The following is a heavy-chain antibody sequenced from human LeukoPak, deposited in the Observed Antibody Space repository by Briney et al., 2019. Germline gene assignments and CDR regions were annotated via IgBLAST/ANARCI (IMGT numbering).Heavy chain of an antibody. CDR3: AKDVGYYDSSGLLDY. CDR1: GFTFSSYG. CDR2: IWYDGSNK. J-gene: IGHJ4*02. V-gene: IGHV3-33*06. D-gene: IGHD3-22*01. Sequence: GGSLRLSCAASGFTFSSYGMHWFRQAPGKGLEWVAVIWYDGSNKYYADSVKGRFTISRDNSKNTLYLQMNSLRAEDTAVYYCAKDVGYYDSSGLLDYWGQGTLVTVSS.